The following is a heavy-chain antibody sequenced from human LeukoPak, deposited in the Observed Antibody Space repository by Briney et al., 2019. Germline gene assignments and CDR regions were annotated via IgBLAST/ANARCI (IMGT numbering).Heavy chain of an antibody. Sequence: NPSETLSLTCTVSGGSISSGSYYWSWIRQPAGKGLEWIGRIYTSGSTNYNPSLKSRVTISVDTSKNQFSLKLSSVTAADTAVYYCARVWSSTFDYWGQGTLVTVSS. J-gene: IGHJ4*02. CDR3: ARVWSSTFDY. CDR1: GGSISSGSYY. CDR2: IYTSGST. D-gene: IGHD3-3*01. V-gene: IGHV4-61*02.